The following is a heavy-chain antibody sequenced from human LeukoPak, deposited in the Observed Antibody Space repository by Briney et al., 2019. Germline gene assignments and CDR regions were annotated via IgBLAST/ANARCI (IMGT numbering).Heavy chain of an antibody. CDR1: GFTFSGSA. CDR2: IRSKANSYAT. V-gene: IGHV3-73*01. Sequence: GGSLRLSCAASGFTFSGSAMHWVRQASGKGLEWVGRIRSKANSYATAYAASVKGRFTISRDDSKNTADLQMNSLKTEDTAVYYCTRLPPRPYYDFWSGYYTGGDYYGMDVWGQGTTVTVSS. D-gene: IGHD3-3*01. J-gene: IGHJ6*02. CDR3: TRLPPRPYYDFWSGYYTGGDYYGMDV.